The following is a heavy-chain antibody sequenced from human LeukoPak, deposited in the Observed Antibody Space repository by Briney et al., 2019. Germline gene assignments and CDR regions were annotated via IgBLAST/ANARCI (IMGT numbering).Heavy chain of an antibody. D-gene: IGHD3-22*01. Sequence: SVKVSCKASGGTFSGYAISWVRQAPGQGLEWMGGIIPIFGTANYAQKFQGRVTITADESTSTAYMELSSLRSEDTAVYYCARVTQGYYDSSGYFPYYYYGMDVWGQGTTVTVSS. CDR1: GGTFSGYA. V-gene: IGHV1-69*01. J-gene: IGHJ6*02. CDR3: ARVTQGYYDSSGYFPYYYYGMDV. CDR2: IIPIFGTA.